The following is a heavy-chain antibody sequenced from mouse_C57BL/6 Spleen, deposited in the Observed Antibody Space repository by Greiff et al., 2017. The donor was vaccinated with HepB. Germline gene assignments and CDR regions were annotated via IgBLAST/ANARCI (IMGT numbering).Heavy chain of an antibody. CDR3: VRQIYYDYGLFDY. V-gene: IGHV10-1*01. CDR1: GFSFNTYA. CDR2: IRSKSNNYAT. Sequence: DVQLVESGGGLVQPKGSLKLSCAASGFSFNTYAMNWVRQAPGKGLEWVARIRSKSNNYATYYADSVKDRFTISRDNSESSLYLQMHNLKTEDTAMYYCVRQIYYDYGLFDYWGQGTTLTVSS. D-gene: IGHD2-4*01. J-gene: IGHJ2*01.